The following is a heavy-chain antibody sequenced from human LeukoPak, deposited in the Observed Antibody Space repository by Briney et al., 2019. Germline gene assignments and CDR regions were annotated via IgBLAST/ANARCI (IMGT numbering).Heavy chain of an antibody. Sequence: ASVKVSCKASGYTFTGYYMHWVRQAPGQGLEWMGRINPNSGGTNYAQKFQGRVTMTRDTSISTAYMELSRLRSDDTAVYYCARVGQQLAFNYYYYYMAVWGNGTTVTVSS. J-gene: IGHJ6*03. CDR1: GYTFTGYY. V-gene: IGHV1-2*06. CDR3: ARVGQQLAFNYYYYYMAV. D-gene: IGHD6-13*01. CDR2: INPNSGGT.